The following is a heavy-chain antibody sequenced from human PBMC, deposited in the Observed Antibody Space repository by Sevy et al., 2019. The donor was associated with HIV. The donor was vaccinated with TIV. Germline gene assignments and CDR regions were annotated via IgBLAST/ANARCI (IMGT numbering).Heavy chain of an antibody. D-gene: IGHD3-10*01. CDR2: ISSSSTI. CDR1: GFTFSSYS. V-gene: IGHV3-48*02. CDR3: AGELPPRKWFGELYGLRPDLWWFDP. Sequence: GGSLRLSCAASGFTFSSYSMNWVRQAPGKGLEWVSYISSSSTIYYADSVKGRFTISRDNAKNSLYLQMNSLRDEDTAVYYCAGELPPRKWFGELYGLRPDLWWFDPWGQGTLVTVSS. J-gene: IGHJ5*02.